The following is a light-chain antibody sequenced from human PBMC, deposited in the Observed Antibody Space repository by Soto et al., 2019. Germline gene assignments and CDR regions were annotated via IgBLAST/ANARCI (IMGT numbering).Light chain of an antibody. CDR2: DVS. CDR3: SSYSSSSTYG. J-gene: IGLJ1*01. CDR1: SSDVGGYNY. Sequence: QSALTQPASVSGSPGQSITISCTGTSSDVGGYNYVSWYQQHPGKAPKLMIYDVSNRPSGVSNRFSGSKSGNTASLTISGLQAEAEADYYCSSYSSSSTYGFGTGTKVTVL. V-gene: IGLV2-14*01.